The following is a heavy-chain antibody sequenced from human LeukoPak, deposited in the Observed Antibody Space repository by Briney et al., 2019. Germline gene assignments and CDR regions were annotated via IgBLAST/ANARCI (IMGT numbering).Heavy chain of an antibody. V-gene: IGHV1-18*04. CDR2: INTNDGNT. CDR3: ARDNN. J-gene: IGHJ4*02. Sequence: ASVKVSCKASGYTFTNYGIGWVRQAPGQGLEWMGRINTNDGNTNYAPKLQARVTMTTDTSTSTAYLELRGLRYDDTATYYCARDNNWGQGTLVTVSS. CDR1: GYTFTNYG.